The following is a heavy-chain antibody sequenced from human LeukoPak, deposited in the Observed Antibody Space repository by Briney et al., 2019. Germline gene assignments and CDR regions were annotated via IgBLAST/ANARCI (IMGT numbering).Heavy chain of an antibody. CDR2: IKSKTDGGTT. CDR1: GFTFSNAW. Sequence: GGSLRLSCAASGFTFSNAWMSWVRQAPGKGLERVGRIKSKTDGGTTDYAAPVKGRFTISRDDSKNTLYLQMNSLKTEDTAVYYCTTDFWSGYAYYYYMDVWGKGTTVTVSS. CDR3: TTDFWSGYAYYYYMDV. V-gene: IGHV3-15*01. J-gene: IGHJ6*03. D-gene: IGHD3-3*01.